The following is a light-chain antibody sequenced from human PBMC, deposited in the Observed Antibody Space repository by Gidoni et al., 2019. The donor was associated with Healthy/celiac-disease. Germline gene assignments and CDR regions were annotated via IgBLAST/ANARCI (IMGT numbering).Light chain of an antibody. CDR3: QAWDSSTVV. CDR1: KLGDKY. V-gene: IGLV3-1*01. Sequence: SYELIKPPSVSVSPGQTASITCSGDKLGDKYACWYQQKPGQSPVLVIYQDSKRPSGIPERFSGSNSGNTATLTISGTQAMDEADYYCQAWDSSTVVFGGGTKLTVL. CDR2: QDS. J-gene: IGLJ2*01.